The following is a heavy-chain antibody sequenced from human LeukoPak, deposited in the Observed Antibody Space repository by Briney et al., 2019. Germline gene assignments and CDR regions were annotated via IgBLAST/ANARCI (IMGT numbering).Heavy chain of an antibody. Sequence: SLRLSCAASGFTLDDYAMHWVRQAPGKGLEWVSGISWNSGSIGYADSVKGRFTISRDNAKNSLYLQMNSLRAEDTALYYCAKDIGMAPVGYYFDYWGQGTLVTVSS. CDR1: GFTLDDYA. CDR2: ISWNSGSI. V-gene: IGHV3-9*01. J-gene: IGHJ4*02. D-gene: IGHD1-26*01. CDR3: AKDIGMAPVGYYFDY.